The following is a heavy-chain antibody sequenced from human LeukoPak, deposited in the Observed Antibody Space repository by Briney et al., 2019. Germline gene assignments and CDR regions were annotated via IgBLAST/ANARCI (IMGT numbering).Heavy chain of an antibody. CDR2: ISYDGGKK. CDR1: GFTFSSYG. Sequence: QPGRSLRLSCAASGFTFSSYGMHWVRQAPGKGLEWVAVISYDGGKKYYADSVKGRFTISRDNSKNTLYLQMNTLRAEDTAIYYCASSYGSSAYYPFDYWGQGTLVTVFS. D-gene: IGHD3-22*01. J-gene: IGHJ4*02. V-gene: IGHV3-30*03. CDR3: ASSYGSSAYYPFDY.